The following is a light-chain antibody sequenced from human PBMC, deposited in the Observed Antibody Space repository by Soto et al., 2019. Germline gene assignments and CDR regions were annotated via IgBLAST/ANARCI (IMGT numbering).Light chain of an antibody. J-gene: IGLJ2*01. V-gene: IGLV1-40*01. CDR2: GNS. Sequence: QSVRTQPPSGSGAPGQRVTISCTGSSSNIGAGYDVHWYQQLPGTAPKLLIYGNSNRPSGVPDRFSGSKSGTSASLAITGLQAEDEAYYYCQSYDSSLSGVVFGGGTKLTVL. CDR3: QSYDSSLSGVV. CDR1: SSNIGAGYD.